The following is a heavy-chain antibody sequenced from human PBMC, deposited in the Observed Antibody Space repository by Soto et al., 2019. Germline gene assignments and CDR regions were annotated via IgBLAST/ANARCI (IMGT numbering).Heavy chain of an antibody. J-gene: IGHJ6*02. V-gene: IGHV1-2*04. CDR2: INPNSGGT. D-gene: IGHD6-19*01. Sequence: GASVKVSCKASGYTFTGYYMHWVRQAPGQGLEWMGWINPNSGGTNYAQKFQGWVTMTRDTSISTAYMELSRLRSDDTAVYYCAGDIAVPRGPYYYYGMDVGGQGTAVTVSS. CDR3: AGDIAVPRGPYYYYGMDV. CDR1: GYTFTGYY.